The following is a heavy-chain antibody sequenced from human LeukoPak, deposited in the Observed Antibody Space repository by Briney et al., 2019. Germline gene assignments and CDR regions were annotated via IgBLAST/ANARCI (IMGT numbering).Heavy chain of an antibody. CDR2: ISYDGSNK. J-gene: IGHJ4*02. Sequence: GGSLRLSCAASGFTFSSYAMHWVRQAPGKGLEWVAVISYDGSNKYYADSVKGRFTISRDNSKNTLYLQMNSLRAEDTAVYYCARAQDGYNRFDYWGQGALVIVSS. D-gene: IGHD5-24*01. V-gene: IGHV3-30*04. CDR1: GFTFSSYA. CDR3: ARAQDGYNRFDY.